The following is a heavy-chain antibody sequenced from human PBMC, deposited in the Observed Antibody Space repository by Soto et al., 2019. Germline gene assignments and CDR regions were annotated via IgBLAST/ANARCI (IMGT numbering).Heavy chain of an antibody. D-gene: IGHD6-13*01. J-gene: IGHJ4*02. V-gene: IGHV4-59*01. Sequence: PSETLSLTCTVTGYYFSSCYWRWIRQPPGKGLECMGYVYYSGSTNYNPSLKSRVTVSVDTSKNQISLRLKSVTGPDTAVYYCARAETSGIHHFDYWGQGSLVTVSS. CDR3: ARAETSGIHHFDY. CDR2: VYYSGST. CDR1: GYYFSSCY.